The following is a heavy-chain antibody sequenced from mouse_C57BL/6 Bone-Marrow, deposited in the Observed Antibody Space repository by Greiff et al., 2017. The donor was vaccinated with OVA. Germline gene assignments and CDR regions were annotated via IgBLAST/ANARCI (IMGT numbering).Heavy chain of an antibody. Sequence: QVQLKQPGAELVMPGASVKLSCKASGYTFTSYWMHWVKQRPGQGLEWIGEIDPSDSYTNYNQKFKGQFTLTVDKSSSTAYMQLSSLTTEDSADYYGAREDYDSYYAIDYWGQGTSVTVSS. V-gene: IGHV1-69*01. CDR3: AREDYDSYYAIDY. J-gene: IGHJ4*01. D-gene: IGHD2-4*01. CDR2: IDPSDSYT. CDR1: GYTFTSYW.